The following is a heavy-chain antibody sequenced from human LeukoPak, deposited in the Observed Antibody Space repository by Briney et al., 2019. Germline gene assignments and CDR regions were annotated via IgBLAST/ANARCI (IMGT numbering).Heavy chain of an antibody. Sequence: SETLSLTCTVSGGSISSGGYYWSWIRQHPGKGLEWIGYIYYSGSTYYNPSLKSRVTISVDTSKNQFSLKLSSVTAADTAVYYCARGGTMDAALDYWGQGTPVTVSS. J-gene: IGHJ4*02. CDR3: ARGGTMDAALDY. D-gene: IGHD4/OR15-4a*01. CDR1: GGSISSGGYY. V-gene: IGHV4-31*03. CDR2: IYYSGST.